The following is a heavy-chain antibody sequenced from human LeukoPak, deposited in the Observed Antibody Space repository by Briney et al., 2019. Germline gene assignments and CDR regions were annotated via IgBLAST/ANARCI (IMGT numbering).Heavy chain of an antibody. CDR2: ISAYNGNT. CDR3: ARGGENGGYYDFWSGFGYYYGMDV. Sequence: ASVKVSCKASGYTFTSYGISWVRQAPGQGLEWMGWISAYNGNTNYAQKLQGRVTMTTDTSTSTAYMELRSLRSDDTAVYYCARGGENGGYYDFWSGFGYYYGMDVWGQGTTVTVSS. D-gene: IGHD3-3*01. CDR1: GYTFTSYG. J-gene: IGHJ6*02. V-gene: IGHV1-18*01.